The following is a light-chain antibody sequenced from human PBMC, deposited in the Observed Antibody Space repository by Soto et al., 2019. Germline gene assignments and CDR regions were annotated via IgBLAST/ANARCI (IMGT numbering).Light chain of an antibody. V-gene: IGKV1-5*01. CDR1: QSISSW. J-gene: IGKJ1*01. CDR2: DAS. CDR3: QQYNSYSWT. Sequence: DILMTQSPSTLSASVGDRATITCRASQSISSWLAWYQQKPGKAPRLLIYDASTWETGVPARFSGSGSGTEFTLTISSLQPDDFAIYYCQQYNSYSWTFGQGTKVEIK.